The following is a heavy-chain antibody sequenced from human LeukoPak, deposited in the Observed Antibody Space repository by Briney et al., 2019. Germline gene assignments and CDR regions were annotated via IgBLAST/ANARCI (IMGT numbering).Heavy chain of an antibody. Sequence: ASVKVSCKASGGTFSSYAISWVRQAPGQGLEWMGGIIPIFGTANYAQKFQGRVTITADKSTSTAYMELSSLRSEDTAVYYCAREAQWLLKGSLDYWGQGTLVTVSS. D-gene: IGHD6-19*01. J-gene: IGHJ4*02. CDR1: GGTFSSYA. CDR2: IIPIFGTA. V-gene: IGHV1-69*06. CDR3: AREAQWLLKGSLDY.